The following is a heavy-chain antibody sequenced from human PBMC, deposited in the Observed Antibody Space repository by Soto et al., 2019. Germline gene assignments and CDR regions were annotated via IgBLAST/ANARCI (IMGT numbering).Heavy chain of an antibody. J-gene: IGHJ4*02. D-gene: IGHD3-16*01. Sequence: SETLSLTCTVSGASMNNYYGSWVRQPPGKGLEWIGYMFYSGGSNSNPSLKGRVTISVDTSKDQISLKLTSVTAADTAVYYCVRSGHSFGGVMWGQGTLVTVSS. CDR2: MFYSGGS. CDR1: GASMNNYY. V-gene: IGHV4-59*01. CDR3: VRSGHSFGGVM.